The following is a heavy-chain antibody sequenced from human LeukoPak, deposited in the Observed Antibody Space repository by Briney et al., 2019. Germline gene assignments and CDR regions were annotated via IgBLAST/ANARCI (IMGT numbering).Heavy chain of an antibody. V-gene: IGHV1-8*01. J-gene: IGHJ4*02. CDR2: MNPSNGNT. D-gene: IGHD5-18*01. CDR1: GYTFTNYN. CDR3: ARGGDAAMIKY. Sequence: ASVKVPCKASGYTFTNYNINWVRQATGQGLKWMGWMNPSNGNTGFAQKFQGRVTMTRNTSLSTAYMELSSLSSEDTAVYYCARGGDAAMIKYWGQGTLVTVSS.